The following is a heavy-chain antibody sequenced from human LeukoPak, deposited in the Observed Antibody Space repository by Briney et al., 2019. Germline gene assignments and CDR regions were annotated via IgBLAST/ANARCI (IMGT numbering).Heavy chain of an antibody. D-gene: IGHD3-10*01. V-gene: IGHV5-51*01. CDR2: IYPGDSDT. CDR1: GYRFTSYW. CDR3: ARLRRGTYYYGSGSGWFDP. Sequence: GESLKISCKGSGYRFTSYWIGWVGQMPGKGMAWMGIIYPGDSDTRYSTSFQGQVTISADKSISTAYLQWSSLKASDTAMYCCARLRRGTYYYGSGSGWFDPWGQGTLVTVSS. J-gene: IGHJ5*02.